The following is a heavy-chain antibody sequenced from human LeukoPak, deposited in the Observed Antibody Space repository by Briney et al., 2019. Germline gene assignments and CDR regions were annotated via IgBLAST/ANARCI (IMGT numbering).Heavy chain of an antibody. CDR1: GFTFSSYE. J-gene: IGHJ4*02. Sequence: PGGSLRLSCAASGFTFSSYEMNWVRQAPGKGLEWVSYISSSDTTVYYADSVKGRFTISRDNAKNYLYLQMNSLRAEDTAVYYCARSPGATWSFDYWGRGILVTVSS. CDR2: ISSSDTTV. V-gene: IGHV3-48*03. D-gene: IGHD1-1*01. CDR3: ARSPGATWSFDY.